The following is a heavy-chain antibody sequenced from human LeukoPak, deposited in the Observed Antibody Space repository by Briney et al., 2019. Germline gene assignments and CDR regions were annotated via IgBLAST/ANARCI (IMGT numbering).Heavy chain of an antibody. Sequence: SETLSLTCTVSGGSISSGGYYWSWIRQHPGKGLEWIGYIYYSGSTYYNPYLKSRVTISVDTSKNQFSLKLSSVTAADTAVYYCARDGGRYCSSTSCYTSWFDPWGQGTLVTVSS. CDR3: ARDGGRYCSSTSCYTSWFDP. CDR1: GGSISSGGYY. CDR2: IYYSGST. J-gene: IGHJ5*02. D-gene: IGHD2-2*02. V-gene: IGHV4-31*03.